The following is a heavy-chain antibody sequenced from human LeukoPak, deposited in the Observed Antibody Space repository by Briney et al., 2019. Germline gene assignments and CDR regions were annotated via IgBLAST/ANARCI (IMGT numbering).Heavy chain of an antibody. D-gene: IGHD3-3*02. CDR3: AKDRAFPPHNDY. CDR2: ISGSGGST. CDR1: GFTFSSYA. Sequence: GGSLRLSCAASGFTFSSYAMSWVRQAPGKGLEWVSAISGSGGSTYYADSVKGRSTISRDNSKNTLYLQMNSLRAEDTAVYYCAKDRAFPPHNDYWGQGTLVTVSS. J-gene: IGHJ4*02. V-gene: IGHV3-23*01.